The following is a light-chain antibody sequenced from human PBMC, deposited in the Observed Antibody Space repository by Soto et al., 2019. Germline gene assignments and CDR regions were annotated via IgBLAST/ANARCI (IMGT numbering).Light chain of an antibody. CDR1: QSIGYW. Sequence: DIQMTQSPSTLSSSVGDRVTLTCRASQSIGYWLAWYQQKPGKVPKLLIYAASTLQSGVPSRFSGSGSGTDFTLTISSLQPEDVETYYCQKYNRAPLTFGGGTKVDIK. CDR2: AAS. V-gene: IGKV1-27*01. J-gene: IGKJ4*01. CDR3: QKYNRAPLT.